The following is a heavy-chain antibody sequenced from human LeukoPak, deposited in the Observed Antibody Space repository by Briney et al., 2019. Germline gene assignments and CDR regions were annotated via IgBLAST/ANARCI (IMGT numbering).Heavy chain of an antibody. D-gene: IGHD3-10*01. CDR2: ITHSGGG. V-gene: IGHV4-34*01. CDR3: ARIPQNYGSGSYYGAFDI. Sequence: SETLSLTCTVSGGPFVGYYWTWIRQPPGKGLEWIGEITHSGGGNYNPSLKSRVTISVDTSKNQFSLKLSSVTAADTAVYYCARIPQNYGSGSYYGAFDIWGQGTMVTVSS. CDR1: GGPFVGYY. J-gene: IGHJ3*02.